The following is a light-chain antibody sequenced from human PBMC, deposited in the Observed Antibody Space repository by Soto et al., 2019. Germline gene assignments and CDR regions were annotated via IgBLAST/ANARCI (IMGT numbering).Light chain of an antibody. CDR1: SSDIGSYKY. CDR2: EVS. V-gene: IGLV2-14*01. Sequence: QSVLTQPASVSGSPGQSITIACTGTSSDIGSYKYVSWYQHHPGKVPQLLIYEVSNRPSGVSSRFSGSKSGNTASLTISGLQAEDEADYYCSSYSSGSTLGVFGGGTKLTVL. CDR3: SSYSSGSTLGV. J-gene: IGLJ3*02.